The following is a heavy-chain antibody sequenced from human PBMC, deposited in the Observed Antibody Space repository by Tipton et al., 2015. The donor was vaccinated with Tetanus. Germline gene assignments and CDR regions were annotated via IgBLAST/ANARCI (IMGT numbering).Heavy chain of an antibody. CDR1: GYTFTSYY. CDR2: INPSGGST. J-gene: IGHJ5*02. CDR3: ARSSIAGRWFDP. D-gene: IGHD6-6*01. Sequence: QLVQSGAEVKKPGAPVKVSCKASGYTFTSYYMHWVRQAPGQGLEWMGIINPSGGSTSYAQKFQGRVTMTRDTSTSTVYMELSSLRSEDTAVYYCARSSIAGRWFDPWGQGTLVTVSS. V-gene: IGHV1-46*01.